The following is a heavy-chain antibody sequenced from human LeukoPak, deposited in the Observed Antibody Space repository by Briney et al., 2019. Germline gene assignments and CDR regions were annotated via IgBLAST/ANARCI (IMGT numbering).Heavy chain of an antibody. J-gene: IGHJ4*02. CDR1: GYTFTSYD. Sequence: ASVKVSCKASGYTFTSYDINWVRQATGQGLEWMGWMNPNRGNTGYAQKFQGRVTITRNTSITTAYMELNSLRSEDTAVYYCARSWVAAAACFDYWGQGTLVTVSS. D-gene: IGHD6-13*01. CDR2: MNPNRGNT. CDR3: ARSWVAAAACFDY. V-gene: IGHV1-8*01.